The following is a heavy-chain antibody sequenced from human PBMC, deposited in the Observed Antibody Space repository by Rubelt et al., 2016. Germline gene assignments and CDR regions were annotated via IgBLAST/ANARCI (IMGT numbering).Heavy chain of an antibody. D-gene: IGHD2-15*01. J-gene: IGHJ4*02. CDR3: ASGYCSGGSCYSPLDY. V-gene: IGHV3-23*01. CDR2: ISGSGGST. Sequence: VRQAPGKGLEWVSAISGSGGSTYYADSVKGRFTISRDNSKNTLYLQMNSLRAEDTAVYYCASGYCSGGSCYSPLDYWGQGTLVTVSS.